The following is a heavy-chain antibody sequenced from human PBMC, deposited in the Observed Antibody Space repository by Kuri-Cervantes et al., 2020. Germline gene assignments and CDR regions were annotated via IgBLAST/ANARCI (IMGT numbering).Heavy chain of an antibody. CDR3: AARPLWELLRRDAFDI. CDR1: GFTFDDYA. CDR2: ISGSGGSK. D-gene: IGHD1-26*01. J-gene: IGHJ3*02. V-gene: IGHV3-23*01. Sequence: GESLKISCAASGFTFDDYAMHWVRQAPGKGLEWVSGISGSGGSKYYADSVKGRFTISRDNSKNTLYLQMNSLRAEDTAVYYCAARPLWELLRRDAFDIWGQGTMVTVSS.